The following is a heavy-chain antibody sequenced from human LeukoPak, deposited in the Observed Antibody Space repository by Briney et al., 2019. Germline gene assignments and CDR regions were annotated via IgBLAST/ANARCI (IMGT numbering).Heavy chain of an antibody. V-gene: IGHV1-24*01. CDR3: ATGPIAVAASRDWFDP. D-gene: IGHD6-19*01. CDR1: GYTLTELS. J-gene: IGHJ5*02. Sequence: ASVKVSCKVSGYTLTELSMHWVRQAPGKGLEWMGGLDPEDGETIYAQKFQGRVTMTEDTSTDTAYMELSSLRSEDTAVYYCATGPIAVAASRDWFDPWGQGTLVTVSS. CDR2: LDPEDGET.